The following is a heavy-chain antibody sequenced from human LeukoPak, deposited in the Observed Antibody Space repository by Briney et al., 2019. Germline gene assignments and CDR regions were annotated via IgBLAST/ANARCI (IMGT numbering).Heavy chain of an antibody. CDR1: GFTFSSYA. J-gene: IGHJ4*02. Sequence: GGSLRLSCAASGFTFSSYAMSWVRQAPGKGLEWVSAISGSGGSTYYADSVKGRFTISRDNSKNTLYLQMNSLRAEDTAVYYCAKDRRRGDYYDSSGYYFDYWGQGTLVTVSS. D-gene: IGHD3-22*01. CDR3: AKDRRRGDYYDSSGYYFDY. V-gene: IGHV3-23*01. CDR2: ISGSGGST.